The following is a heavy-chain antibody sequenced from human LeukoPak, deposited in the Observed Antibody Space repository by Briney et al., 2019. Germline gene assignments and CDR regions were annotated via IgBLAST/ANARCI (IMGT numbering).Heavy chain of an antibody. D-gene: IGHD2-2*01. Sequence: ASVKVSCKASGYTFTSYGFSWVRQAPGQGLEWMGWISPYNGDTNYAQKLQGRVTMTTDTSTSTAYMELRSLRSDDTAVYYCAKDRHAPGRYCSSTSCFPFDSWGQGTLVTVSS. V-gene: IGHV1-18*01. CDR2: ISPYNGDT. J-gene: IGHJ5*01. CDR3: AKDRHAPGRYCSSTSCFPFDS. CDR1: GYTFTSYG.